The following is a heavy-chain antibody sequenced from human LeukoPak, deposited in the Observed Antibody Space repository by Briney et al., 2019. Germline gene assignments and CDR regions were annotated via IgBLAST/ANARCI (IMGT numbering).Heavy chain of an antibody. V-gene: IGHV4-61*02. CDR2: IYTSGST. CDR1: GGSIRTGSYY. J-gene: IGHJ6*02. CDR3: ARYYYGMDV. Sequence: PSETLSLPCIVSGGSIRTGSYYWRWIRQPAGMGLEWFGRIYTSGSTNYNPSLKSRVTVSVDTSKNQFSLKLSSVTAADTAVYYCARYYYGMDVWGQGTTVTVSS.